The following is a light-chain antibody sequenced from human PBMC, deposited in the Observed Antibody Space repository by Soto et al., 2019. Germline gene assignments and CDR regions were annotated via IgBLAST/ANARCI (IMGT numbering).Light chain of an antibody. Sequence: DIQMTQSPSILSASVGDRVTITCRASQSVSSWLAWYQPRPGQAPKLLIYDASTLTSGVPSRLSGSGSGTEFTLTIRRLKPEDFATYYCQQYHVFWTFGQGTKV. J-gene: IGKJ1*01. CDR3: QQYHVFWT. CDR1: QSVSSW. V-gene: IGKV1-5*01. CDR2: DAS.